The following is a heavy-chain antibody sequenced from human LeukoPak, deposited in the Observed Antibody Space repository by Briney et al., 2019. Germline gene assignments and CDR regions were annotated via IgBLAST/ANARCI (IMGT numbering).Heavy chain of an antibody. Sequence: PSETLSLTCTVSGGSISSSSYYWGWIRQPPGKGLEWIGSIYYSGSTYYNPSLKSRVTISVDTSKNQFSLKLSSVTAADTALYYCASRGYNSGFNWFDPWGQGTLVTVSS. V-gene: IGHV4-39*07. CDR2: IYYSGST. J-gene: IGHJ5*02. D-gene: IGHD5-18*01. CDR3: ASRGYNSGFNWFDP. CDR1: GGSISSSSYY.